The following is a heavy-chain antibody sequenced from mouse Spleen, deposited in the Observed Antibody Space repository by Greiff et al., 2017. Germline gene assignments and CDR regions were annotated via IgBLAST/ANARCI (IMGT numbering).Heavy chain of an antibody. J-gene: IGHJ4*01. V-gene: IGHV5-9-4*01. CDR1: GFTFSSYA. Sequence: VQLKESGGGLVKPGGSLKLSCAASGFTFSSYAMSWVRQSPEKRLEWVAEISSGGSYTYYPDTVTGRFTISRDNAKNTLYLEMSSLRSEDTAMYYCARDEYAMDYWGQGTSVTVSS. CDR2: ISSGGSYT. CDR3: ARDEYAMDY.